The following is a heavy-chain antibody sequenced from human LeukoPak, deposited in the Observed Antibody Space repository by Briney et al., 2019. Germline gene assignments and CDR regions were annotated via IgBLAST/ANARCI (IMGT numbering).Heavy chain of an antibody. Sequence: PGRSLRLSCAASGFTFSSYAMHWVRQAPGKGLEWVAVISYDGSNKYYADSVKGRFTISRDNSKNTLYLQMNSLRAEDTAVYYCAKDFSGDFDYWGQGTLVTVSS. J-gene: IGHJ4*02. CDR3: AKDFSGDFDY. D-gene: IGHD5-12*01. CDR2: ISYDGSNK. CDR1: GFTFSSYA. V-gene: IGHV3-30*04.